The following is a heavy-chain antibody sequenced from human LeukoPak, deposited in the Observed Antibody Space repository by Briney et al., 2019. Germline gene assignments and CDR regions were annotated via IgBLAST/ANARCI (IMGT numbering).Heavy chain of an antibody. V-gene: IGHV3-74*01. J-gene: IGHJ4*02. D-gene: IGHD2-21*02. CDR2: MRRDGGNI. CDR3: VREYPDCGGDCLAY. Sequence: GGSLLLSCASSGFLFRHYYMHWVRQAPGRALVCVSRMRRDGGNIGYADSVKGRFTISRDNAKNTLYLQMNSLRGEDTAVYYCVREYPDCGGDCLAYWGQGTLVSVFS. CDR1: GFLFRHYY.